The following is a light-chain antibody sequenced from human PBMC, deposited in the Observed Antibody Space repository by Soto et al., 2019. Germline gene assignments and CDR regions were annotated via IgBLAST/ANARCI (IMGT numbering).Light chain of an antibody. CDR1: QTVTNNY. CDR3: QQYSSSFRT. Sequence: EIVLTQSPGTLSSSPGGRATLSCRASQTVTNNYLAWYQQKRGQAPRLLIWGASIRAADLPDRFSGSGSGTDFTLTISRLEPEDFAVYYCQQYSSSFRTFGQGTKWIS. V-gene: IGKV3-20*01. J-gene: IGKJ1*01. CDR2: GAS.